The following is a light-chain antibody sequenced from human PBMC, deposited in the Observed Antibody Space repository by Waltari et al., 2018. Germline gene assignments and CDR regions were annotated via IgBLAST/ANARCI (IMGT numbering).Light chain of an antibody. V-gene: IGKV1-33*01. CDR1: QDIDKN. CDR2: DAS. Sequence: DIQMTQAPSSLSASVGDRATITCQASQDIDKNLNWFQQKPGKAPKVLIYDASKLRTGVPSRFSGSGSGTHFPLTLNSLQPEDTAQYYCQPYNNVPAPFRGGPKVELK. CDR3: QPYNNVPAP. J-gene: IGKJ4*01.